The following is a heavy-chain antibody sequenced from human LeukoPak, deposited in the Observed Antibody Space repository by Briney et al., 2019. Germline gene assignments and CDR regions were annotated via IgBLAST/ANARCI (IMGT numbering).Heavy chain of an antibody. CDR3: AKISGSYSRVFDY. J-gene: IGHJ4*02. D-gene: IGHD1-26*01. V-gene: IGHV3-23*01. CDR1: GITFSSYA. CDR2: ISGSGGST. Sequence: GGSLRLSCAASGITFSSYAMSWVRQAPGKGLEWVSAISGSGGSTYYADPVKGRFTISRDNSKNTLYLQMNSLRAEDTAVYYCAKISGSYSRVFDYWGQGTLVTVSS.